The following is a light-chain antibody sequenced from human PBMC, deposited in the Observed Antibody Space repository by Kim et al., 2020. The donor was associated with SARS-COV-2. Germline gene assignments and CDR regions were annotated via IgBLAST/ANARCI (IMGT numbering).Light chain of an antibody. Sequence: QRVLTQPPSASGTPGQTVTISCSGSRSNIGSNSVHWFQQFPGTTPKLLIYRNNQRPSGVPDRFSGSKSGTSASLAISGLRSEDEADYYCAAWDDSLRGKVFGGGTQLTVL. CDR2: RNN. J-gene: IGLJ3*02. V-gene: IGLV1-47*02. CDR1: RSNIGSNS. CDR3: AAWDDSLRGKV.